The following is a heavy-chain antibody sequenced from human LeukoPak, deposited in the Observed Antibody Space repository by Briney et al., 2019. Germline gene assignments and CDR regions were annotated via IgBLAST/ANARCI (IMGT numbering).Heavy chain of an antibody. CDR2: IIPIFGTA. Sequence: ASVKVSCKASGGTFSGYAISWVRQAPGQGLEWMGGIIPIFGTANYAQKFQGRVTITADESTSTAYMELSSLRSEDTAVYYCARVGRRIAAAGHFDYWGQGTLVTVSS. J-gene: IGHJ4*02. D-gene: IGHD6-13*01. CDR1: GGTFSGYA. CDR3: ARVGRRIAAAGHFDY. V-gene: IGHV1-69*01.